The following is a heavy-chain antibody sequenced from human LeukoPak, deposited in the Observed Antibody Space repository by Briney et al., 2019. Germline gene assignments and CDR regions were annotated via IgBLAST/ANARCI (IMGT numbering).Heavy chain of an antibody. CDR3: ARRLAADYYYYYGMDV. CDR1: GGSFSGYY. CDR2: INHSGST. J-gene: IGHJ6*02. D-gene: IGHD6-13*01. V-gene: IGHV4-34*01. Sequence: SETLSLTCAVYGGSFSGYYWSWIRQPPGKGLEWIGEINHSGSTNYNPSLKSRVTISVDTSKDQFSLKLSSVTAADTAVYYCARRLAADYYYYYGMDVWGQGTTVTVSS.